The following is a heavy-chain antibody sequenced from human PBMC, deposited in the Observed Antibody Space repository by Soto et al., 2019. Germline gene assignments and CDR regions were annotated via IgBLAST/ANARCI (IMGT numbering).Heavy chain of an antibody. Sequence: QVQLQESGPGLVQPSGTLSLTCAVSGDSITGDEWWSWVRQPPGKGLEWIGEIHHSGATNYNPSLKSRLTISIDKSKNQFSLKLNSVTAAYTAMFYCATQGFYRMGVWGRGTTVTVSS. J-gene: IGHJ6*02. V-gene: IGHV4-4*02. CDR1: GDSITGDEW. CDR2: IHHSGAT. CDR3: ATQGFYRMGV.